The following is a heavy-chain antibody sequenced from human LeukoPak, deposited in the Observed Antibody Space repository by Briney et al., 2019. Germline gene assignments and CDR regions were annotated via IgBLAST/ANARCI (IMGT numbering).Heavy chain of an antibody. CDR3: AKGYSSSCPDY. V-gene: IGHV3-74*01. Sequence: PGGSLRLSCAASGFTFSNYWMHWVRQAPGKGLVWVSRINTDGTSTSYADSVKGRFTISRDNSKNTLYLQMNSLRAEDTAVYYCAKGYSSSCPDYWGQGTLVTVSS. CDR1: GFTFSNYW. D-gene: IGHD6-13*01. CDR2: INTDGTST. J-gene: IGHJ4*02.